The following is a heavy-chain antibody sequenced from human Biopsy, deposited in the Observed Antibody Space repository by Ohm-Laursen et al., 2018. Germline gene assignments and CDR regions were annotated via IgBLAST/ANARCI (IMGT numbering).Heavy chain of an antibody. J-gene: IGHJ4*02. CDR2: FAPGNGKT. CDR1: GYTLNELS. Sequence: SVKVSCKVSGYTLNELSMHWVRQVPGKGLEWMGGFAPGNGKTVYAQNFQARVSLTEDTSTDTAYMELRSLRSEDTAVYYCAADINVWNVNYWGQGTQVTVSS. V-gene: IGHV1-24*01. CDR3: AADINVWNVNY. D-gene: IGHD1-1*01.